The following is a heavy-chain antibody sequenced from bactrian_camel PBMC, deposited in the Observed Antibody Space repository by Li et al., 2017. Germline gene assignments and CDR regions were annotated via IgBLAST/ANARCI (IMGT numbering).Heavy chain of an antibody. V-gene: IGHV3S55*01. J-gene: IGHJ6*01. D-gene: IGHD3*01. CDR3: AAVKDGRCYSGSSWRFDY. Sequence: SGHTYLSNCMGWFRQAPGKGREGVAAIENDGTTTYVDSVKGRFTISKDNAKNTLYLQMNSLKPEDTAMYYCAAVKDGRCYSGSSWRFDYWGQGTQVTVS. CDR1: GHTYLSNC. CDR2: IENDGTT.